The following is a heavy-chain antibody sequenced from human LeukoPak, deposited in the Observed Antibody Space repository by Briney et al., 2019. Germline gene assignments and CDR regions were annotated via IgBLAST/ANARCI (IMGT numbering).Heavy chain of an antibody. D-gene: IGHD3-22*01. J-gene: IGHJ4*02. V-gene: IGHV3-49*04. Sequence: GGSLRLSCIASGFSFGDYAMSWVRQAPGKGLEWGGFIRSKAYRGATKNAASVKDRFTISRDDSKSIAYLQMNSLKTEDTAIYYCTSVYDTSAYYHSGIDYWGQGTLVTVSS. CDR2: IRSKAYRGAT. CDR1: GFSFGDYA. CDR3: TSVYDTSAYYHSGIDY.